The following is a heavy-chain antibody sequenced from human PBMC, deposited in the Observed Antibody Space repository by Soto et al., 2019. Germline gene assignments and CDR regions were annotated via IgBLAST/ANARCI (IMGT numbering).Heavy chain of an antibody. Sequence: QLQLQESGSGVVKTSETLSLTCTVSGASISYGGFSWSWIRQSPGKGLEWIGYISHLENTYLHPSFKSRLTMSIDRTRNQFSLKLSSVTATDMAVYYCARGGGYDSFDYWGQGVLVTVSS. CDR1: GASISYGGFS. J-gene: IGHJ4*02. CDR3: ARGGGYDSFDY. V-gene: IGHV4-30-2*06. CDR2: ISHLENT. D-gene: IGHD5-12*01.